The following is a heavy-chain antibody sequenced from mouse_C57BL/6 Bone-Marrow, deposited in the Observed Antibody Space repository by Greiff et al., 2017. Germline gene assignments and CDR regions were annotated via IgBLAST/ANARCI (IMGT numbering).Heavy chain of an antibody. CDR2: INPSSGYT. CDR1: GYTFTSYT. Sequence: QVQLKESGAELARPGASVKMSCKASGYTFTSYTMHWVKQRPGQGLEWIGYINPSSGYTKYNQKFKDKATLTADKSSSTAYMQLSSLTSEDSAVYYCARYSNYDWYFDVWGTGTTVTVSS. D-gene: IGHD2-5*01. V-gene: IGHV1-4*01. J-gene: IGHJ1*03. CDR3: ARYSNYDWYFDV.